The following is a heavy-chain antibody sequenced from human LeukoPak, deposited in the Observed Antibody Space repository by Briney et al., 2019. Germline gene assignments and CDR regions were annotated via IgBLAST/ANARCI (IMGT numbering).Heavy chain of an antibody. V-gene: IGHV3-23*01. CDR2: ISEGVGNT. J-gene: IGHJ4*02. CDR1: GVTFTNYA. CDR3: AKREKGTTGRLFDY. D-gene: IGHD4-17*01. Sequence: GGSLRLSCAASGVTFTNYAMTWVRQAPGKGLEWVSGISEGVGNTYYADSVKGRFTISRDHSKNTLYLQMNSLRAEDTALYYCAKREKGTTGRLFDYWGQGTLVTVSS.